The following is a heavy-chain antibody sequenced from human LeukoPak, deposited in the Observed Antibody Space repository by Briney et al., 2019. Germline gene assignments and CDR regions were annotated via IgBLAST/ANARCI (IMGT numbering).Heavy chain of an antibody. V-gene: IGHV4-39*07. J-gene: IGHJ4*02. CDR3: ARGRGVTWGEAFTYDY. Sequence: SETLSLTCTVSGGSISSSSYYWGWIRQPPGKGLEWIGSIYYSGSTYYNPSLKSRVTISVDTSKNQFSLKLSSVTAADTAVYYCARGRGVTWGEAFTYDYWGQGTLVTVSS. CDR1: GGSISSSSYY. CDR2: IYYSGST. D-gene: IGHD3-16*01.